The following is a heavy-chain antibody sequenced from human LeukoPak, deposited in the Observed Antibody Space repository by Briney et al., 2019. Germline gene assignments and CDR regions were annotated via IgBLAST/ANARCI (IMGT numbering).Heavy chain of an antibody. D-gene: IGHD6-19*01. J-gene: IGHJ4*02. CDR3: AKALGCTCLDY. CDR2: ISYDGSIK. Sequence: RGSLRLSCAASGFTFSGYGIHWVRQAPGKGLEWVAFISYDGSIKYYVDSVKGRFTISRDNSKNTLYLQVNSLRVEDTAFYYCAKALGCTCLDYWGKGTLVSVSS. V-gene: IGHV3-30*18. CDR1: GFTFSGYG.